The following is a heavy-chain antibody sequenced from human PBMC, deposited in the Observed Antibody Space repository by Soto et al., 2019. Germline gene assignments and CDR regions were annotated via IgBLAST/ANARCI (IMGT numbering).Heavy chain of an antibody. CDR3: ARGDREDIAVVVGVRPGEYGVDV. J-gene: IGHJ6*02. CDR1: GFTFRNYA. CDR2: ISYDGSNK. Sequence: QVQLVESGGGVVQPGRSLRLSCAASGFTFRNYAMHWVRQAPGKGLACVAVISYDGSNKFYRDYVKGRFTISRDNSKNTLYLQINSLRYEDTAVYYCARGDREDIAVVVGVRPGEYGVDVWRQGTTVTVSS. D-gene: IGHD2-15*01. V-gene: IGHV3-30-3*01.